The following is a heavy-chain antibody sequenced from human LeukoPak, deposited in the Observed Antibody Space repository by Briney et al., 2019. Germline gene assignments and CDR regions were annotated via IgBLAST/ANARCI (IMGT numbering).Heavy chain of an antibody. CDR2: IYYSGST. CDR1: GGSISSYY. CDR3: ARHWDYYGAGSYYKSDY. V-gene: IGHV4-59*01. J-gene: IGHJ4*02. D-gene: IGHD3-10*01. Sequence: SETLSLTCTVSGGSISSYYWSWIRQPPGKGLEWIGYIYYSGSTNYNPSLKSRVTISVDTSKNQFSLKLSSVTAADTAVYYCARHWDYYGAGSYYKSDYWGQGTLVTVSS.